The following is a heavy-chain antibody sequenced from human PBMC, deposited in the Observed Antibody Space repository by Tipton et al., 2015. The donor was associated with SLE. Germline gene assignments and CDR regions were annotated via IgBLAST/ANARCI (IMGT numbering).Heavy chain of an antibody. Sequence: TLSLTCTVSGGSISSSSYYWGWIRQPPGKGLEWIGSIYYSGSTYYNPSLKSRVTISVDTAKNPFSLKLSSVTAADTAVYYCASLRFLEWLSLYYFDYGGQGTLVTVSS. CDR3: ASLRFLEWLSLYYFDY. D-gene: IGHD3-3*01. J-gene: IGHJ4*02. CDR2: IYYSGST. CDR1: GGSISSSSYY. V-gene: IGHV4-39*01.